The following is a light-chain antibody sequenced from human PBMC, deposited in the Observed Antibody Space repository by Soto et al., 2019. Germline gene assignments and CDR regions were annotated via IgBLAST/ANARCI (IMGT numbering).Light chain of an antibody. CDR3: QRSSSAPFT. J-gene: IGKJ3*01. CDR1: QDISNS. CDR2: AAS. Sequence: DIQMTQSPSSLSASVGDRVTITCRASQDISNSLAWYQQKPGKLPKLLIYAASILQSGVPSRFSGGGSGTDFTLTISSLQPEDVATYYCQRSSSAPFTFGPGTKVDIK. V-gene: IGKV1-27*01.